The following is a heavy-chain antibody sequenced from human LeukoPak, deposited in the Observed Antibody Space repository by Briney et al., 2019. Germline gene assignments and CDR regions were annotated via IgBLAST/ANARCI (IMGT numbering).Heavy chain of an antibody. D-gene: IGHD1-26*01. J-gene: IGHJ4*02. CDR2: ISSGGSVI. Sequence: PGGSLRLSCAASGFTFSDYFMSWIRQAPGKGLEWVSYISSGGSVIYYADSVKGRFTVSRDNAENSLYLQMNSLRVEDTAVYYCTRDEEGASREFDYWGQGALVTVSS. CDR1: GFTFSDYF. V-gene: IGHV3-11*04. CDR3: TRDEEGASREFDY.